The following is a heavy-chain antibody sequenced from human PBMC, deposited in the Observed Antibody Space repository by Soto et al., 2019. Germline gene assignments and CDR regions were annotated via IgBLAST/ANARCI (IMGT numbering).Heavy chain of an antibody. V-gene: IGHV4-31*03. CDR1: GGSISSGGYY. Sequence: SETLSLTCTVSGGSISSGGYYWSWIRQHPGKGLEWIGYIYYSGSTYYNPSLKSRVTISVDTSKNQFSLKLSSVTAADTAVYYCAREVYDFWSRGLDYWGQGTLVTVSS. CDR3: AREVYDFWSRGLDY. D-gene: IGHD3-3*01. J-gene: IGHJ4*02. CDR2: IYYSGST.